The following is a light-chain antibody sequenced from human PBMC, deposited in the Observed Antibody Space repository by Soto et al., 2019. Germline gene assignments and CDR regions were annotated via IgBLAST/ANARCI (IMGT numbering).Light chain of an antibody. CDR2: AAS. Sequence: EIVLTQSPGTLSLSPGERATLSCRASQTIRGDFLAWYQQRPGQSPRLLISAASNRATGIPVRFSASGSGTDFTLTIRRLETEDFAVYYCQQYGTSPLTFGGGTKVDIK. CDR3: QQYGTSPLT. V-gene: IGKV3-20*01. J-gene: IGKJ4*01. CDR1: QTIRGDF.